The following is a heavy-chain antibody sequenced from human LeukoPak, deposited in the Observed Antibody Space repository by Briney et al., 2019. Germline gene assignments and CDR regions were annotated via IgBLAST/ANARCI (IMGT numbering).Heavy chain of an antibody. D-gene: IGHD4-17*01. CDR3: AREHEGDYLFDN. Sequence: PGGSLRLSCAASGFTFSSYWMHWVRQAPGKGLVWVSRINSDGSSTDYADSVKGRFSISRDNAKNTLYLQMSSLRAEDTAIYYCAREHEGDYLFDNWGQGTLVTVSS. J-gene: IGHJ4*02. CDR2: INSDGSST. V-gene: IGHV3-74*01. CDR1: GFTFSSYW.